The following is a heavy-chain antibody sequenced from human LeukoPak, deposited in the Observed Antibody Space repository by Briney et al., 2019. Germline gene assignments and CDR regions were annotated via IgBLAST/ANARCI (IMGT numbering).Heavy chain of an antibody. CDR1: GGSISGSSYN. V-gene: IGHV4-39*01. J-gene: IGHJ4*02. CDR3: ATWDPIFDY. D-gene: IGHD1-26*01. CDR2: LYYSGST. Sequence: PSETLSLTCIVSGGSISGSSYNWGWIRQPPGKGLEWIGSLYYSGSTYSNPSLRSRVTISIDTSKNQFSLNLSSVTAADTAVYYCATWDPIFDYWGQGTLVTVSS.